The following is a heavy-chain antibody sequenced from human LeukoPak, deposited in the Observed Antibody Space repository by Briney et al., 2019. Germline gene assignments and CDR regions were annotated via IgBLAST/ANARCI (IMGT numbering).Heavy chain of an antibody. CDR2: INPNSGGT. CDR1: GYTFTGYY. D-gene: IGHD3-3*01. V-gene: IGHV1-2*02. CDR3: ARAAHLTYYDFWSGYSHSFDY. J-gene: IGHJ4*02. Sequence: ASVKVSCKASGYTFTGYYMHWVRQAPGQGLEWMGWINPNSGGTNYAQKFQGRVTMTRDTSISTAYMELSRLRSDNTAVYYCARAAHLTYYDFWSGYSHSFDYWGQGTLVTVSS.